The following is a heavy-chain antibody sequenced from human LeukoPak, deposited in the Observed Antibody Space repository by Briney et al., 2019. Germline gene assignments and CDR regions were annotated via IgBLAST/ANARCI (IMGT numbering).Heavy chain of an antibody. Sequence: SETLSLTCTVSGGSVSSSGYYWSWIRQPAGKGLEWIGRIYTSGSTNYNPSLKSRVTMSVDTSKNQFSLKLSSVTAADTAVYYCAREGRPGTTFYWGQGTLVTVSS. J-gene: IGHJ4*02. D-gene: IGHD1-7*01. CDR2: IYTSGST. CDR3: AREGRPGTTFY. CDR1: GGSVSSSGYY. V-gene: IGHV4-61*02.